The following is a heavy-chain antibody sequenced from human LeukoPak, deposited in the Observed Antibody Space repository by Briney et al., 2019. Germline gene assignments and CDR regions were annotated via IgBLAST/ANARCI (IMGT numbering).Heavy chain of an antibody. J-gene: IGHJ4*02. CDR1: GFTFSSYA. Sequence: GGSLRLSCAASGFTFSSYAMTWVRQAPGKGLEWVSGISKSGNNTYYADSVAGRLTISRDNSKNTLYLQMNSLRADDTAVYYCAAAVTTGRAEHYWGQGTLVTVST. CDR3: AAAVTTGRAEHY. D-gene: IGHD4-17*01. CDR2: ISKSGNNT. V-gene: IGHV3-23*05.